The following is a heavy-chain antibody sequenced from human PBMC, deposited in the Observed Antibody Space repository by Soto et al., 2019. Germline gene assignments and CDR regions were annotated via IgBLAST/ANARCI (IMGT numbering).Heavy chain of an antibody. V-gene: IGHV3-30-3*01. CDR3: ARDSKDIVVVVAATCDAFDI. Sequence: QVQLVESGGGVVQPGRSLRLSCAASGFTFSSYAMHWVRQAPGKGLEWVAVISYDGSNKYYADSVKGRFTISRDNSKNTLYLQMNRLRAEDTAVYYCARDSKDIVVVVAATCDAFDIWGQGTMVTVSS. D-gene: IGHD2-15*01. CDR1: GFTFSSYA. CDR2: ISYDGSNK. J-gene: IGHJ3*02.